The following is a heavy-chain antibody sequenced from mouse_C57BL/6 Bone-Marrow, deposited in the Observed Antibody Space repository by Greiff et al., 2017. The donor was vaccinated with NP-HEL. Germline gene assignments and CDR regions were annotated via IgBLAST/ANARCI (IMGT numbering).Heavy chain of an antibody. J-gene: IGHJ4*01. D-gene: IGHD1-1*01. CDR2: ISYDGSN. Sequence: EVKLQESGPGLVKPSQSLSLTCSVTGYSITSGYYWNWIRQFPGNKLEWMGYISYDGSNNYNPSLKNRISITRDTSKNQFLLKLNSVTTEDTATYYCAREDLHYYGSSPFYAMDYWGQGTSVTVAS. CDR3: AREDLHYYGSSPFYAMDY. V-gene: IGHV3-6*01. CDR1: GYSITSGYY.